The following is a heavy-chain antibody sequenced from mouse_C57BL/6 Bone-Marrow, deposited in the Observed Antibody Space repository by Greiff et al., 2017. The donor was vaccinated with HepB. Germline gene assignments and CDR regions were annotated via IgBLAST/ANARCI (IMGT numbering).Heavy chain of an antibody. CDR1: GFTFSDFY. CDR2: SRNKANDYTT. CDR3: ARANYGNYDY. D-gene: IGHD2-1*01. V-gene: IGHV7-1*01. J-gene: IGHJ2*01. Sequence: EVNVVESGGGLVQSGRSLRLSCATSGFTFSDFYMEWVRQAPGKGLEWIAASRNKANDYTTEYSASVKGRFIVSRDTSQSILYLQMNALRAEDTAIYYCARANYGNYDYWGQGTTLTVSS.